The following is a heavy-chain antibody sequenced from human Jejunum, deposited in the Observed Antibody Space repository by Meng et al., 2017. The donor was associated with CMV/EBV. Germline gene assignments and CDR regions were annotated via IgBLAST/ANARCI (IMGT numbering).Heavy chain of an antibody. Sequence: EVQEVESGGDLHQPGGSLGLSCAASGFTVNSYYMSWVRQAPGRGLEWVSIIYSGGTTYYADSVKGRFTISRDISKNTLYLQMTSLRADDTAVYYCARARGYTTSGSFDCWGQGTLVTVSS. J-gene: IGHJ4*02. CDR1: GFTVNSYY. CDR3: ARARGYTTSGSFDC. D-gene: IGHD5-12*01. CDR2: IYSGGTT. V-gene: IGHV3-53*01.